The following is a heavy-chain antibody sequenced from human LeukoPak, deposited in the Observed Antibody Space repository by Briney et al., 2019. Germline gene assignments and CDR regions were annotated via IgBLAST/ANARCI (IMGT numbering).Heavy chain of an antibody. CDR2: IIPILGIA. D-gene: IGHD3-3*01. CDR3: ARDGGNYDFWSGYYTVEDYFDY. J-gene: IGHJ4*02. Sequence: ASVKVSCKASGGTFSSYAISWVRQAPGQGLEWMGRIIPILGIANYAQKFQGRVTMTTDTSTSTAYMELRSLRSDDTAVYYCARDGGNYDFWSGYYTVEDYFDYWGQGTLVTVSS. CDR1: GGTFSSYA. V-gene: IGHV1-69*04.